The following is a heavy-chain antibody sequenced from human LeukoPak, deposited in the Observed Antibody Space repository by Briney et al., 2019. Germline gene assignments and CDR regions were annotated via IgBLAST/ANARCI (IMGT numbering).Heavy chain of an antibody. CDR3: AIRPVAATGFDY. CDR2: TNPNSGNT. Sequence: GASVKVSCKASGYTFTSYDINWVGQATGQGLEWMGWTNPNSGNTGYAQKFQGRVTMTRNTSISTAYMELSSLRSEDTAVYYCAIRPVAATGFDYWGQGTLVTVSS. CDR1: GYTFTSYD. D-gene: IGHD2-15*01. J-gene: IGHJ4*02. V-gene: IGHV1-8*01.